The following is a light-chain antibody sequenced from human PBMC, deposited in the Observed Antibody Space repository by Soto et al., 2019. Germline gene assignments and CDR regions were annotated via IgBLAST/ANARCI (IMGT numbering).Light chain of an antibody. V-gene: IGKV1-33*01. CDR1: QDISNY. J-gene: IGKJ4*01. Sequence: DIQMTQSPSSLSASVGDRVTITCQASQDISNYLNWYQQKPGKAPKLLIYDASNLETGVPSRFSGSGSGTYFTFTISSLQPEDIATSYCQQYDNLPLTFGGGTKVEIK. CDR3: QQYDNLPLT. CDR2: DAS.